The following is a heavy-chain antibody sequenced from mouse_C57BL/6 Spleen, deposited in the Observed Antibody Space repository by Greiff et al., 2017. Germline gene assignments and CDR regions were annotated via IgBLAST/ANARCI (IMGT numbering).Heavy chain of an antibody. J-gene: IGHJ4*01. D-gene: IGHD2-5*01. V-gene: IGHV1-69*01. CDR2: IDPSDSYT. CDR3: ARGDSNYCMDY. CDR1: GHTFTSYW. Sequence: VQLQQPGAELVMPGASVKLSCKASGHTFTSYWMHWVKQRPGQGLEWIGEIDPSDSYTNYNQKFKGKSTLTVDKSSSTAYMQLSSLTSEDSAVYYCARGDSNYCMDYWGQGTSVTVSS.